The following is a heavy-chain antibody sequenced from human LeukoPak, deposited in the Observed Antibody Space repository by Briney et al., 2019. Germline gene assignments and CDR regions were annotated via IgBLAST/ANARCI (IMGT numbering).Heavy chain of an antibody. CDR2: IGTAGDT. CDR3: ARSLYSSGWHHDAFDI. D-gene: IGHD6-19*01. CDR1: GFTFSSYD. J-gene: IGHJ3*02. V-gene: IGHV3-13*01. Sequence: PGGSLRLSCAASGFTFSSYDMHWVRRATGKGLEWVSAIGTAGDTYYPGSVKGRFTISRENAKNSLYLQMNSLRAGDTAVYYCARSLYSSGWHHDAFDIWGQGTMVTVSS.